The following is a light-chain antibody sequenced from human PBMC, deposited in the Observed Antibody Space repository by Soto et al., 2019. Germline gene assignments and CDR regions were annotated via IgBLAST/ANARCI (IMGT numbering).Light chain of an antibody. J-gene: IGKJ2*01. CDR1: QSISSY. Sequence: DIQMTQSPSSLSASVGDRVTITCRASQSISSYLNWYQQKPGKAPKLLIYAASNLQSGVPSRFSGSGSGTGFTLTISSLQPEDFAVYHCQQSDSTPYTFGQGTKVDI. CDR2: AAS. V-gene: IGKV1-39*01. CDR3: QQSDSTPYT.